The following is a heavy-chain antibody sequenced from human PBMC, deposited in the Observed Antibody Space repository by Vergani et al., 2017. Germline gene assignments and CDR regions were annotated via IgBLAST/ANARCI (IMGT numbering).Heavy chain of an antibody. CDR3: ARDLRLLYNRFDP. D-gene: IGHD1-14*01. V-gene: IGHV3-30*03. J-gene: IGHJ5*02. Sequence: QVHLVESGGGVVQPGRSLRLSCAVSGFTLSSYGMHWVRQAPGKGLEWVAVISFDGRNKYYADSVKGRFTISRDNSKSTMYLQMNSLRDEDTGVYYCARDLRLLYNRFDPWGQGTLVTVSS. CDR2: ISFDGRNK. CDR1: GFTLSSYG.